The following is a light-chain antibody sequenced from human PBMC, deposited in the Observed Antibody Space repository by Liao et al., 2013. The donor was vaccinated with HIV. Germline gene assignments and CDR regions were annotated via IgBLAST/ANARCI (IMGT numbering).Light chain of an antibody. Sequence: SYELTQLPSVSVSPGQTASITCSGDKLGDKYACWYQQKPGQSPVLVIYQDTKRPSGIPERFSGSNSGNTATLTISGTQAVDEADYYCQAWDSSTVVFGGGTKLTVL. V-gene: IGLV3-1*01. CDR1: KLGDKY. CDR3: QAWDSSTVV. CDR2: QDT. J-gene: IGLJ2*01.